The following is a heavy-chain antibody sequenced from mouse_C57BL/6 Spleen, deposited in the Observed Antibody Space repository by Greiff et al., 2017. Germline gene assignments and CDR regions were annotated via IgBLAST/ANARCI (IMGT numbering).Heavy chain of an antibody. Sequence: ELQVVESGGDLVKPGGSLKLSCAASGFTFSSYGMSWVRQTPDKRLEWVATISSGGSYTYYPDSVKGRFTISRDNAKNTLYLQMSSLKSEDTAMYYCAIYYGSSYGYFDVWGTGTTVTVSS. V-gene: IGHV5-6*01. CDR1: GFTFSSYG. CDR2: ISSGGSYT. D-gene: IGHD1-1*01. CDR3: AIYYGSSYGYFDV. J-gene: IGHJ1*03.